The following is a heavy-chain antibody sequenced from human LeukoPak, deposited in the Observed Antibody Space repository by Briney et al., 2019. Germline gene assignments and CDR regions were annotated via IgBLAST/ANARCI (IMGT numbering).Heavy chain of an antibody. J-gene: IGHJ4*02. CDR3: ARDQWGYYDSSGYYYFDY. D-gene: IGHD3-22*01. CDR1: GFSISSGYY. Sequence: SETLSLTCAVSGFSISSGYYWGWIRQPPGKGLEWIASIYRNGNIFYNPPLQSRVTISVDTSRNQISLQLGSATAADTAVYYCARDQWGYYDSSGYYYFDYWGQGTLVTVSS. CDR2: IYRNGNI. V-gene: IGHV4-38-2*02.